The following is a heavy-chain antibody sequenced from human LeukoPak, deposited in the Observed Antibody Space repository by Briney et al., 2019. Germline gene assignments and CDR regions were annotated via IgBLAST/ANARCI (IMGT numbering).Heavy chain of an antibody. Sequence: SETLSLTCSVSGVSLNDYYWSWVRQTPGKGLEWIGEINHSGYTNDSPSLKSRVTLSIDTSRKQFSLNLRSVTVADTGIYYCTRMTAGHDYWGPGTLVTVSS. J-gene: IGHJ4*02. CDR1: GVSLNDYY. CDR2: INHSGYT. CDR3: TRMTAGHDY. V-gene: IGHV4-34*01. D-gene: IGHD2-21*02.